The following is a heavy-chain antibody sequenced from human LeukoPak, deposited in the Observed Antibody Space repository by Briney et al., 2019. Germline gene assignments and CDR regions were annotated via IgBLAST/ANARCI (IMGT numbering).Heavy chain of an antibody. CDR2: MNPNTGNT. D-gene: IGHD5-12*01. CDR3: ARGTRRVSGYGSWFDP. CDR1: GYTFIDYD. V-gene: IGHV1-8*03. J-gene: IGHJ5*02. Sequence: ASVKVSCKTSGYTFIDYDINWVRQATGQGLEWMGSMNPNTGNTGYAQKFQGRVTITKNTSINTAYMDLNNLISEDTAVYYCARGTRRVSGYGSWFDPWGQGTLVTVSS.